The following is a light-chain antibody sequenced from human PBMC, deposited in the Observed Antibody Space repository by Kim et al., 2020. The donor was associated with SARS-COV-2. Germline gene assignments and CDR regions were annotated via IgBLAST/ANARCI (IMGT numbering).Light chain of an antibody. CDR3: LQHSTYPLT. CDR2: AAS. CDR1: QALGSD. V-gene: IGKV1-17*01. Sequence: SASVGGRVTITCRASQALGSDLGWYQQQPGKAPKRLIFAASNLQRGVPSRFSGSGSGTEFTLTVSSLQPEDFATYYCLQHSTYPLTFGGGTKLEI. J-gene: IGKJ4*01.